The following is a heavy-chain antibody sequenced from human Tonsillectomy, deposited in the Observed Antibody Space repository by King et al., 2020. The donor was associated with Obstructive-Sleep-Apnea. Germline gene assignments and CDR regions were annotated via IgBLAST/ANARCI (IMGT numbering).Heavy chain of an antibody. CDR1: GFTFSTYS. CDR3: AGVSSSVPGVHGDPNWYFEL. J-gene: IGHJ2*01. CDR2: ISSSSSHI. V-gene: IGHV3-21*01. Sequence: VKLVESGGGLGKPGGSLRLSCVASGFTFSTYSMNWVRQAPGKGLEWVASISSSSSHIYYADSMKGRFTISRDNAKKSLYLQVNSLRTEDTAGYYCAGVSSSVPGVHGDPNWYFELWGRGTLVTVSS. D-gene: IGHD4-17*01.